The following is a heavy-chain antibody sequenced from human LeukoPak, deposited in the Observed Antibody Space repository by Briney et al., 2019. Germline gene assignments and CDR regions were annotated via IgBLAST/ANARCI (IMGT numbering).Heavy chain of an antibody. J-gene: IGHJ4*02. Sequence: KPSETLSLTCAVYGGSFSGYYWSWIRQPPGKGLEWIGEINHSGGTNYNPSLKSRVTISVDTSKNQFSLKLSSVTAADTAVYYCASTVISGYRIDYWGQGTLVTVSS. CDR1: GGSFSGYY. CDR2: INHSGGT. V-gene: IGHV4-34*01. CDR3: ASTVISGYRIDY. D-gene: IGHD3-22*01.